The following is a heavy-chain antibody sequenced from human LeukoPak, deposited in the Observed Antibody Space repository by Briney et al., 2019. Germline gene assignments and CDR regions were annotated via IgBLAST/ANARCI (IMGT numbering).Heavy chain of an antibody. J-gene: IGHJ1*01. CDR2: ISDDGSNK. CDR3: AREFSWSGRDI. CDR1: GFTFSSYG. Sequence: GGSLRLSCAASGFTFSSYGMHWVRQAPGKGLEWVAVISDDGSNKSYADSVKGRFTISRDNTKNSVYLEMNSLKVEDTAVYYCAREFSWSGRDIWGQGTLVTVSS. D-gene: IGHD1-14*01. V-gene: IGHV3-30*03.